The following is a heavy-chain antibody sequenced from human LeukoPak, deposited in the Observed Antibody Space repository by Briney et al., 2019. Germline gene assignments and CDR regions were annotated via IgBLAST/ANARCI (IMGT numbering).Heavy chain of an antibody. J-gene: IGHJ5*02. Sequence: SETLSLTCTVSGGSISSYFCSWIRQSPGKGLEWIGYIYYSGSTNYNPSSKSRVTIPVDTSKNQFSLKLASVTAADTAVYYCARHTCSSTSCSGGNWFDPWGQGTLVTVSS. CDR2: IYYSGST. D-gene: IGHD2-2*01. CDR1: GGSISSYF. V-gene: IGHV4-59*08. CDR3: ARHTCSSTSCSGGNWFDP.